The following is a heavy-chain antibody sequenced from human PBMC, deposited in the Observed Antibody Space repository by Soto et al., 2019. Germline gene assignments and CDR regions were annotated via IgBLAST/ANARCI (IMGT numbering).Heavy chain of an antibody. CDR2: IDPSDSYT. D-gene: IGHD2-15*01. CDR1: GYSFTSYW. Sequence: GESLKISCKGSGYSFTSYWISWVRQMPGKGLEWMGRIDPSDSYTNYSPSFQGHVTISADKSISTAYLQWSSLKASDTAMYYCARFYVVAATSTDYYYGMDVWGQGTTVTVSS. J-gene: IGHJ6*02. V-gene: IGHV5-10-1*01. CDR3: ARFYVVAATSTDYYYGMDV.